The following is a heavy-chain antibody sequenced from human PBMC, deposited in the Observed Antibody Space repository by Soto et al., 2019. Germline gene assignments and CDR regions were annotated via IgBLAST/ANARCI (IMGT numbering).Heavy chain of an antibody. CDR2: IYYSGST. CDR1: GGSISSSSYY. D-gene: IGHD6-6*01. Sequence: PSETLSLTCTVSGGSISSSSYYWGWIRQPPGKGLEWIGSIYYSGSTYYNPSLKSRVTISVDTSKNQFSLKLSSVTAADTAVYYCARQHSSSSTPFPYWAQGTLVTVS. CDR3: ARQHSSSSTPFPY. V-gene: IGHV4-39*01. J-gene: IGHJ1*01.